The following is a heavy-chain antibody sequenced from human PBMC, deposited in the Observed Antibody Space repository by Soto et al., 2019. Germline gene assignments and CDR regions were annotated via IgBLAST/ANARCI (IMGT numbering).Heavy chain of an antibody. CDR1: GFSFSNYA. CDR3: AKRLWSGSYSVGNGMDV. V-gene: IGHV3-23*01. CDR2: ISASGGST. D-gene: IGHD1-26*01. J-gene: IGHJ6*02. Sequence: EVQLLESGGSLVQPGGSLRLSCAASGFSFSNYAVTWVRQAPGKGLEWVSAISASGGSTYYADTVKGRFTISRDNSKNTVQLEMNSLRAEDTAVYYCAKRLWSGSYSVGNGMDVWGQGTTVTVSS.